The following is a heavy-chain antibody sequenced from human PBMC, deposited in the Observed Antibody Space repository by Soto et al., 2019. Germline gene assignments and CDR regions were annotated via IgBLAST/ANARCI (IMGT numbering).Heavy chain of an antibody. Sequence: EVQLLEAGGGLVQPGESLRLSCAASGFTFSSYAMSWVRQAPRRGLEWVSVISGSDDSTYYAASVKGRFTIARDHSKNTQNLHMDCLRAEDTAVYYCAERCTSSKFDYWGQGTLVTVSS. D-gene: IGHD6-6*01. CDR1: GFTFSSYA. J-gene: IGHJ4*02. CDR3: AERCTSSKFDY. CDR2: ISGSDDST. V-gene: IGHV3-23*01.